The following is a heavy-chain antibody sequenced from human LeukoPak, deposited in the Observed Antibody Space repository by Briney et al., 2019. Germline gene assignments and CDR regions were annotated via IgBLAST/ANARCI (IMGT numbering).Heavy chain of an antibody. D-gene: IGHD3-22*01. CDR3: ARLYDSSGLFLDY. CDR2: IYYSGST. V-gene: IGHV4-59*08. J-gene: IGHJ4*02. CDR1: GGSISSYY. Sequence: SETLSLTCTVSGGSISSYYWSWIRQPPGKGLEWIGYIYYSGSTNYNPSLKSRVIISVDTSKNQFSLKLSSVTAADTAVYYCARLYDSSGLFLDYWGQGTLVTVSS.